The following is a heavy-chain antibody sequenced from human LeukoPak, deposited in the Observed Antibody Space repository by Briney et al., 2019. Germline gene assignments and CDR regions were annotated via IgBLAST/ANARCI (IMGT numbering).Heavy chain of an antibody. V-gene: IGHV3-23*01. Sequence: GSLRLSCAASGFTFRLYALSWVRQVSGKGLEWVSGITGSGDNTYYADSVKGRFTISRDNSKNTLYLQMNSLRAEDTALYYCAKGDGSWNFDYWGQGTLVTVSS. CDR2: ITGSGDNT. CDR3: AKGDGSWNFDY. D-gene: IGHD6-13*01. CDR1: GFTFRLYA. J-gene: IGHJ4*02.